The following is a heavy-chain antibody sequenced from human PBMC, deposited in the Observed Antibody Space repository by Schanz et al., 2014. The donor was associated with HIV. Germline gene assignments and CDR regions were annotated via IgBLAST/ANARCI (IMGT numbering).Heavy chain of an antibody. CDR3: AKPEYDSSGNSQSHFDY. CDR1: GFTFSGFA. Sequence: VQLLDSGGGLVQPGGSLRLSCAASGFTFSGFAMSWVRQTPGKGLEWVSSISESGGRTYYADSVNGRFTISRDNSKNTLYLQMTTLRTEDTAVYYCAKPEYDSSGNSQSHFDYWGQGTLVTVSS. J-gene: IGHJ4*02. CDR2: ISESGGRT. V-gene: IGHV3-23*01. D-gene: IGHD3-22*01.